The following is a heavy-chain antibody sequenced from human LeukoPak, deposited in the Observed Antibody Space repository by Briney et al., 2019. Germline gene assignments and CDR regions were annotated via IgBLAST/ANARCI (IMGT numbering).Heavy chain of an antibody. J-gene: IGHJ6*03. D-gene: IGHD3-10*01. CDR2: ISSSSSTI. CDR1: GFTFSSYS. V-gene: IGHV3-48*04. Sequence: PGGSLRLSCAASGFTFSSYSMNWVRQAPGKGLEWVSYISSSSSTIYYADSVKGRFTISRDNAKNSLYLQMNSLRAEDTAVYYCARERSYYMVVWGKGTTVTVSS. CDR3: ARERSYYMVV.